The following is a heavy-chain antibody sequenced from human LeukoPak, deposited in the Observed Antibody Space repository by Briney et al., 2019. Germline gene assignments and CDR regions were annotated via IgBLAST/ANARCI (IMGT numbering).Heavy chain of an antibody. Sequence: GGSLRLSCAASGFTFSDYYMSWIRQAPGKGLEWVSYISSSGSTIYYADSVKGRFTISRDNAKNSLYLQMNSLRAEDTAVYYCASTYDYGDYGAFDIWGQGTMVTVSS. J-gene: IGHJ3*02. CDR3: ASTYDYGDYGAFDI. V-gene: IGHV3-11*01. D-gene: IGHD4-17*01. CDR1: GFTFSDYY. CDR2: ISSSGSTI.